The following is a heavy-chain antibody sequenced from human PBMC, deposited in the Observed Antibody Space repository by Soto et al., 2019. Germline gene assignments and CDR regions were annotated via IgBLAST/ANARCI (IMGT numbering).Heavy chain of an antibody. CDR2: ISGSGGST. J-gene: IGHJ4*02. Sequence: EVQLLESGGGLVQPGGSLRLSCAASGFTFSSYAMSWVRQAPGKGLEWVSAISGSGGSTYYADSVKGRFTISRDNSKNTLYLQMNSLRAEDTAVYYCASHKVRRWLQQLNTPCYWGQGTLVTVSS. D-gene: IGHD5-12*01. CDR1: GFTFSSYA. V-gene: IGHV3-23*01. CDR3: ASHKVRRWLQQLNTPCY.